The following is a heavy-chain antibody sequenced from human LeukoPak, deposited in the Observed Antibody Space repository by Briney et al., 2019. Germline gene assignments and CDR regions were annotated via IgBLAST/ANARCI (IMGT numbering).Heavy chain of an antibody. V-gene: IGHV3-49*04. CDR1: GFTFGEYA. J-gene: IGHJ4*02. D-gene: IGHD1-1*01. Sequence: PGGPLRLSCLVSGFTFGEYAVDWVRQAPGRGLEWVGFISNKANGDTTEYADSVNGRFPISRADSKSNAYLQMNSLKPDDADVYFCYRQRLVGLTCFDYWGQGTLVTVSS. CDR3: YRQRLVGLTCFDY. CDR2: ISNKANGDTT.